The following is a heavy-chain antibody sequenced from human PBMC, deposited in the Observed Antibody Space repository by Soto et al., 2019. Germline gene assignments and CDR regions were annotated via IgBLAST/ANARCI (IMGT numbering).Heavy chain of an antibody. CDR1: GGSVSGANYY. V-gene: IGHV4-34*01. J-gene: IGHJ3*02. Sequence: QVQLQQWGAGLLKPSETLSLTCAVYGGSVSGANYYWSWIRQPPGKGLEWIGEMSHSGGTHFNPSLKSRVTISVDTSTNQFSLKMISLTAAVTALYYCARVERGTATTVVDAFDIWVPGTMVTVSS. CDR2: MSHSGGT. D-gene: IGHD1-1*01. CDR3: ARVERGTATTVVDAFDI.